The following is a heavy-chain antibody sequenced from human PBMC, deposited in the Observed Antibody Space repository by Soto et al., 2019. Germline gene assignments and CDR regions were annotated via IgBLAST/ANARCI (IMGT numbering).Heavy chain of an antibody. CDR1: GITFTYAW. D-gene: IGHD1-26*01. J-gene: IGHJ3*02. CDR2: VKSEAGGGTI. Sequence: EVQLVESGGGLVNPGGSLRLSCAASGITFTYAWMTWVRQAPGRGLEWVGRVKSEAGGGTIDYAAPVKGRFTISRDDSRSMLYRQMNSLKSADTAVYYCAHMGGLTPNDVFSTWGQGTVVTVSS. CDR3: AHMGGLTPNDVFST. V-gene: IGHV3-15*01.